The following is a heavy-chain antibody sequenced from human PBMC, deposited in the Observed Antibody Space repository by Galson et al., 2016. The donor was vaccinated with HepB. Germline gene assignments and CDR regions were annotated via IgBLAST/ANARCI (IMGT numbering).Heavy chain of an antibody. V-gene: IGHV3-21*01. D-gene: IGHD3-10*01. CDR2: ISRSSSYL. CDR3: AREYGQRVNFDC. Sequence: SLRLSCAASGLTFSQYIMNWVRQAPGKGLEWVPFISRSSSYLYYEDSVKGRFTISRDNAKNSLHLQMDSLRAEDTAVYYCAREYGQRVNFDCWGQGTLVTVSS. CDR1: GLTFSQYI. J-gene: IGHJ4*02.